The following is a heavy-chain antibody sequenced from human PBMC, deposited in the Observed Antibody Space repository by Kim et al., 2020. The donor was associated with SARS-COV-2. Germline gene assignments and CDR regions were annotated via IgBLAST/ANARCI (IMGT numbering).Heavy chain of an antibody. CDR2: ISSSSSYI. V-gene: IGHV3-21*01. J-gene: IGHJ4*02. Sequence: GGSLRLSCAASGFTFSSYSMNWVRQAPGKGLEWVSSISSSSSYIYYADSVKGRFTISRDNAKNSLYLQMNSLRAEDTAVYYCAREEPYYDILTGYYSFDYWGQGTLVTVSS. D-gene: IGHD3-9*01. CDR1: GFTFSSYS. CDR3: AREEPYYDILTGYYSFDY.